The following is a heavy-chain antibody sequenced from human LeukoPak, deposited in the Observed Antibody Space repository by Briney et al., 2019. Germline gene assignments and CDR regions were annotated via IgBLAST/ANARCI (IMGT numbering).Heavy chain of an antibody. J-gene: IGHJ4*02. CDR3: ARSGWWMATNFDY. CDR1: GFTFSSYW. D-gene: IGHD5-24*01. Sequence: GGSLRLSCAASGFTFSSYWMSWVRQAPGKGLEWVANIKQDGSEKYYVDSVKGRFTISRENAKNSLYLQMNSLRAEDTAVYYCARSGWWMATNFDYWGQGTLVTVSS. CDR2: IKQDGSEK. V-gene: IGHV3-7*01.